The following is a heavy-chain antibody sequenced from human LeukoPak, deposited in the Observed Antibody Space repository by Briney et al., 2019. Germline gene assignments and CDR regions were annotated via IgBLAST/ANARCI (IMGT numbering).Heavy chain of an antibody. CDR1: GGSITSYY. CDR3: ARHYYDILTGYSNFDY. D-gene: IGHD3-9*01. CDR2: ISSSGST. Sequence: TASETLSLTCSVSGGSITSYYWSWIRQPPGKGLEWIGYISSSGSTNYNPSLKSRVTMSVDTSKNQFSLKLSSVTAADTAVYYCARHYYDILTGYSNFDYWGQGTLVTVSS. J-gene: IGHJ4*02. V-gene: IGHV4-59*08.